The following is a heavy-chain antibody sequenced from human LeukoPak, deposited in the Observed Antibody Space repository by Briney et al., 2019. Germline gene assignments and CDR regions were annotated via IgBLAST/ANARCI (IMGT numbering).Heavy chain of an antibody. J-gene: IGHJ5*02. CDR2: VHHGGTT. Sequence: SETLSLTCSVSGGSIDTINWWTWVRQPPGKGLEWIGEVHHGGTTSYNPSLRSRVTISVDTSKNQFSLRLRSVTAADTAVYYCARDLVYSRLIRGWFDPWGQGTLVTVSS. CDR3: ARDLVYSRLIRGWFDP. D-gene: IGHD6-13*01. V-gene: IGHV4-4*02. CDR1: GGSIDTINW.